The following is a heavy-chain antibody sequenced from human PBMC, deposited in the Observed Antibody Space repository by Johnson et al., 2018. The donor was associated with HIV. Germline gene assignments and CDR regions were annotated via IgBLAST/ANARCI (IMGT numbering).Heavy chain of an antibody. Sequence: VQLVESGGGVVQPGGSLRLSCAASGFTFSSYGMHWVRQAPGKGLEWVAFIRYDGSNKYYADSVKGRFTISRDNSKNTLYLQMNSLRAEDTAVYYCARDNEDIVLVGAFDIWGQGTMVTVSS. CDR1: GFTFSSYG. V-gene: IGHV3-30*02. CDR3: ARDNEDIVLVGAFDI. D-gene: IGHD2-8*02. J-gene: IGHJ3*02. CDR2: IRYDGSNK.